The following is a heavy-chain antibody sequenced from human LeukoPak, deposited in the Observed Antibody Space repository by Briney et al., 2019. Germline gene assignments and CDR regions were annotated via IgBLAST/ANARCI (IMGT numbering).Heavy chain of an antibody. CDR2: IKQDGSEK. V-gene: IGHV3-7*01. CDR1: GFIFSTYW. D-gene: IGHD3-10*01. J-gene: IGHJ4*02. CDR3: ARLDSDGSRDPLDY. Sequence: GGSLRLSCATSGFIFSTYWMSWVRQAPGKGLEWVANIKQDGSEKYYVDSVKGRFTISRHNAKNSLNLQMNSLRAEDTAVYYCARLDSDGSRDPLDYWGQGTLVTVSS.